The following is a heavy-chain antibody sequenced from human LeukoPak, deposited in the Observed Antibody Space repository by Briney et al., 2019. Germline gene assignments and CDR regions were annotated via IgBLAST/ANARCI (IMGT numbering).Heavy chain of an antibody. J-gene: IGHJ4*02. D-gene: IGHD6-19*01. Sequence: GGSLRLSCAASGFTFSSYWMHWVRQAPGKGLVWVSRINSDGSSTSYAYSVKGRFTIARDNAKNTLYLQMDSLRAEDTAVYYCATLPSRQWLVPGGDYWGQGTLVTVSS. CDR2: INSDGSST. CDR3: ATLPSRQWLVPGGDY. V-gene: IGHV3-74*01. CDR1: GFTFSSYW.